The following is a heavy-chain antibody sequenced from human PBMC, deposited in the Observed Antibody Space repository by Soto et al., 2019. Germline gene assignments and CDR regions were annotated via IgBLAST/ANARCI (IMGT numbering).Heavy chain of an antibody. CDR3: ARGNDRTQLVGIYSYILAV. CDR1: VGTFRNSA. CDR2: IMPIFRTP. D-gene: IGHD1-1*01. Sequence: QVQLEQSGAEVKKPGSSVKVSCKASVGTFRNSAISWVRQAPGQGLEWMGGIMPIFRTPDYAHKFQGRVTITADESTRTAYTELGRPRADDTAVSYCARGNDRTQLVGIYSYILAVWGHGTTVSVSS. V-gene: IGHV1-69*12. J-gene: IGHJ6*02.